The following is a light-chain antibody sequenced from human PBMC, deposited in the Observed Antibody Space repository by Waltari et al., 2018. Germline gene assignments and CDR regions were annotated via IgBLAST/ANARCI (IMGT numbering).Light chain of an antibody. CDR2: DVS. Sequence: QSALTQPRSVSGSPGQSVTISCTGTSSYVCGYNYFSWYQQHPGKAPKLIIYDVSKRPSGVPDRFSGSKSGNTASLTISGLQADIEADYYCCSYAGSYTWVFGGGTKLTVL. J-gene: IGLJ3*02. CDR3: CSYAGSYTWV. CDR1: SSYVCGYNY. V-gene: IGLV2-11*01.